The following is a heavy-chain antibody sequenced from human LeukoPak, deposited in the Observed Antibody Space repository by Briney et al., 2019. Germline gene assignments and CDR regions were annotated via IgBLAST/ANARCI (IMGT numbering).Heavy chain of an antibody. Sequence: PGGSLTVSCAASGFTFSSYGMYWVRQAPGKGLEWVAVISFDGSNKYYADSVRGRFTVSRDNSKDTLYLQMNSLRAEDTAVYYCAKDEIGAVAGLLDYWGQGILVTASS. CDR1: GFTFSSYG. CDR3: AKDEIGAVAGLLDY. D-gene: IGHD6-19*01. J-gene: IGHJ4*02. V-gene: IGHV3-30*18. CDR2: ISFDGSNK.